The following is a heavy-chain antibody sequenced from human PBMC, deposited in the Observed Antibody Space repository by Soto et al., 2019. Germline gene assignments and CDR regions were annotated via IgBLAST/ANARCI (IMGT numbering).Heavy chain of an antibody. CDR1: GFTFSSYG. CDR2: IWYDGSNK. D-gene: IGHD1-26*01. J-gene: IGHJ6*02. V-gene: IGHV3-33*01. CDR3: ARESGSYYYYYGMDV. Sequence: QVQLVESGGGVVQPGRSLRLSCAASGFTFSSYGMHWVRQAPGKGLEWVAVIWYDGSNKYYADSVKGRFTISRDNSKYTLYLQMNSLRAEDTAVYYCARESGSYYYYYGMDVWGQGTTVTVSS.